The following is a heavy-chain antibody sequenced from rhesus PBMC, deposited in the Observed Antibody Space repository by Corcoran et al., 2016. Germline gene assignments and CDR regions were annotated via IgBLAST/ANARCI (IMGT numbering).Heavy chain of an antibody. CDR1: GGSISSSNW. J-gene: IGHJ4*01. CDR2: ISGSSGST. D-gene: IGHD6-25*01. CDR3: ARASYSGSWTGIDY. Sequence: QVQLQESGPGLVKPSETLSLTCAVSGGSISSSNWWSWIRQPPGKGLEWIGYISGSSGSTYYNPPLKSRVTISTDTSKDQFSLKLSSVAAADTAVYYCARASYSGSWTGIDYWGQGVLVTVSS. V-gene: IGHV4-65*01.